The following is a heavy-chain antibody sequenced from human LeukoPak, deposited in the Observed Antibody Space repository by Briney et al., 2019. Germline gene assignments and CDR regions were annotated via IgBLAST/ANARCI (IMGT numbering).Heavy chain of an antibody. J-gene: IGHJ5*02. D-gene: IGHD3-22*01. CDR3: ARGYYDSSGYLISYNWFDP. V-gene: IGHV4-59*01. CDR2: IYYSGST. Sequence: PSETLSLTCTVSGGSISHYYWSWIRQPPGQGLEWIGYIYYSGSTNYNPSLKSRVTISVDTSKNQFSLKPSSVTAADTAVYCCARGYYDSSGYLISYNWFDPWGQGTLVTVSS. CDR1: GGSISHYY.